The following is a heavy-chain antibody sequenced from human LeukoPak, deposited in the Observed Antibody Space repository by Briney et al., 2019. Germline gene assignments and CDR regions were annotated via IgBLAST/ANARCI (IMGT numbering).Heavy chain of an antibody. V-gene: IGHV3-20*04. J-gene: IGHJ4*02. D-gene: IGHD3-16*01. CDR2: INWNGGST. CDR3: ARDYDYVWGSYWRAGYFDY. Sequence: GGSLRLSCAASGFTFDDYGMSWVRQAPGKGLEWVSGINWNGGSTGYADSVKGRFTISRDNAKNSLYLQMNSLRAEDTALYYCARDYDYVWGSYWRAGYFDYWGQGTLVTVSS. CDR1: GFTFDDYG.